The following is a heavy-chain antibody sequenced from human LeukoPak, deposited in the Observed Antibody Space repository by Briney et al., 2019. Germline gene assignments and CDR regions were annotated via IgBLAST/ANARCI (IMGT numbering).Heavy chain of an antibody. CDR1: GYTFTSYG. D-gene: IGHD2-15*01. V-gene: IGHV1-18*01. CDR2: ISAYNGNT. CDR3: ARDVRYCSGGRCNGGNFDY. J-gene: IGHJ4*02. Sequence: ASVKVSCKASGYTFTSYGISWVRQAPGQGLEWMGWISAYNGNTNYAQKFQGRVTMTRNTSISTAYMELSSLRSEDTAVYYCARDVRYCSGGRCNGGNFDYWGQGTLVTVSS.